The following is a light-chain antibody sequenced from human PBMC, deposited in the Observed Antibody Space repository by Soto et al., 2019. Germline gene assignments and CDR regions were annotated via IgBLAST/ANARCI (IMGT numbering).Light chain of an antibody. CDR3: SLYTSSSTFV. CDR2: EVR. J-gene: IGLJ1*01. Sequence: QSALTQPPSVSGSPGQSVTISCTGASSDLGRYNRVSWYQQPPGTAPKLLIYEVRNRPSGVPDRFSGSKSAYTASLTISGLQAEDEADYYCSLYTSSSTFVFGTGTKLTVL. CDR1: SSDLGRYNR. V-gene: IGLV2-18*01.